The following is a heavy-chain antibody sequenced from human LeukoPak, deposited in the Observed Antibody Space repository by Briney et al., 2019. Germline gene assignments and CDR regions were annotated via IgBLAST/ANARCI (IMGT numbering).Heavy chain of an antibody. V-gene: IGHV4-34*01. CDR3: ARMGPYYDILTGYYIFED. D-gene: IGHD3-9*01. J-gene: IGHJ4*02. Sequence: SETLSLTCAVYGGSFSGYYWSWIRQPPGKGLEWIGEINHSGSTNYNPSLKSRVTISVDTSKNQFSLKLSSVTAADTAVYYCARMGPYYDILTGYYIFEDWGQGTLVTVSS. CDR2: INHSGST. CDR1: GGSFSGYY.